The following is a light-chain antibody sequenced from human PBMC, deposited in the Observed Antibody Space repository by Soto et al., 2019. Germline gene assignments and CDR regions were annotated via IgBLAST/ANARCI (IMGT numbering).Light chain of an antibody. Sequence: DIQMTQSPSSLSASVGDRVTLTGQASQHISKFINWYQQKPGKAPKLLIYDASNLETGVPSRFSGSGYGTDFTFTISSLQSEDIATYYCQQYDNIPRTFGQGTKVEVK. CDR2: DAS. CDR3: QQYDNIPRT. V-gene: IGKV1-33*01. CDR1: QHISKF. J-gene: IGKJ2*01.